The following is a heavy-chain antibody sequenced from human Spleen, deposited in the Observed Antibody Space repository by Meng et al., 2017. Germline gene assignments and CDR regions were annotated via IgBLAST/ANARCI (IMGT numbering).Heavy chain of an antibody. J-gene: IGHJ4*02. Sequence: QVQRQQRGAGLLKPSEPRSLTCAVSGGFFSDDYWSWVRQPPGKGLEWIGEINHTGRTNYNPSLKSRVAISIDTSNNQFSLNLSSVTAADTAVYYCARVSGYSVRIYLDYWGQGTLVTVSS. D-gene: IGHD5/OR15-5a*01. CDR3: ARVSGYSVRIYLDY. V-gene: IGHV4-34*01. CDR2: INHTGRT. CDR1: GGFFSDDY.